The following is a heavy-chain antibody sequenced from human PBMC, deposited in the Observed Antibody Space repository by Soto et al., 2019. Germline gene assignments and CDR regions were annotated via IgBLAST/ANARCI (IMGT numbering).Heavy chain of an antibody. J-gene: IGHJ4*02. CDR1: GGSISSGDYY. CDR3: ARVAYCGGDCYTFDF. V-gene: IGHV4-30-4*01. CDR2: IYYSGST. D-gene: IGHD2-21*02. Sequence: QVQLQESGPKLVKPSQTLSLTCTVSGGSISSGDYYWSWIRQPPGKGLEWIGYIYYSGSTYYNPSLKSRVTLSVDTSKNQFSLKLSSVTAADTAVYYCARVAYCGGDCYTFDFWGQGTLVTVSS.